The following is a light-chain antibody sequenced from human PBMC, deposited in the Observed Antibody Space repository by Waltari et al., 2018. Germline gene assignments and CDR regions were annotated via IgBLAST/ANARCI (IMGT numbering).Light chain of an antibody. Sequence: QSALTQPASVSGSPGQSITISCTGTSSDVGGYNHVSWYQQTPGKAPKLLIYDVTKRPLGVSNRYPGSKSGTPASLTSSGLQAEDEAVYYCSSYRTSSTFVFGPGTKVTVL. V-gene: IGLV2-14*01. CDR1: SSDVGGYNH. CDR3: SSYRTSSTFV. CDR2: DVT. J-gene: IGLJ1*01.